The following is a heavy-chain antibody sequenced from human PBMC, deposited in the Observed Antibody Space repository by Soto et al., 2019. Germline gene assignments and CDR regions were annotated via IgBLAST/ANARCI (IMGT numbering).Heavy chain of an antibody. J-gene: IGHJ6*02. D-gene: IGHD3-10*01. Sequence: QLQLQESGPGLVKASETLSPTCTVSGGSISSSSYYWDWIRQPPGKGLEWIGSIYYSGSTYYNPSLKSRVTISVDTSKNQFSLRLSSVTAADTAVYYCAGGRGDYYYGMDVWGQGTTVTVSS. CDR3: AGGRGDYYYGMDV. CDR2: IYYSGST. V-gene: IGHV4-39*01. CDR1: GGSISSSSYY.